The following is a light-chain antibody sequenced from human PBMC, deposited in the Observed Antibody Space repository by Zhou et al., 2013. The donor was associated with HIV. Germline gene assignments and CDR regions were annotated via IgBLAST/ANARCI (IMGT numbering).Light chain of an antibody. CDR3: QQYGGSRGT. CDR1: QYISSNS. J-gene: IGKJ1*01. Sequence: EIVLTQSPDTLSLSPGERATLSCRATQYISSNSLAWYQQKPGRPPTLLIYGASNRAPGIPDRFSGSGSGTDFTLSISRLEPEDFAVYYCQQYGGSRGTFGQGTKVEIK. CDR2: GAS. V-gene: IGKV3-20*01.